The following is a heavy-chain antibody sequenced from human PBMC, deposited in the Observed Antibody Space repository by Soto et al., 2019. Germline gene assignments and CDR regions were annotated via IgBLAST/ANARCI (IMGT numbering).Heavy chain of an antibody. CDR1: RFTFSNYS. CDR2: ISSSSSTI. Sequence: GGSLRLSWAASRFTFSNYSMNWIRQTPGKGLEWVSYISSSSSTIYYAESVKGRFTISRDNAKNSLYLQMNSLRAEDTAVYYCARDPTSDIVLMVYAMHDAFDIWGRGTSVTVSS. J-gene: IGHJ3*02. CDR3: ARDPTSDIVLMVYAMHDAFDI. V-gene: IGHV3-48*01. D-gene: IGHD2-8*01.